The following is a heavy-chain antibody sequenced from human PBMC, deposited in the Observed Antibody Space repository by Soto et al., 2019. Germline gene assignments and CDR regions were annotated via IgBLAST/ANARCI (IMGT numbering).Heavy chain of an antibody. CDR3: AREKCSSTSCNHGMDV. Sequence: PGGSLRLSCVASAFTFNNFPMHWVRQAPGKGLQWLASITTTSTYYADSVKGRFSISRDNAKNSLYLELTNLRSEDTAVYYCAREKCSSTSCNHGMDVWGLGTTVTVSS. CDR2: ITTTST. D-gene: IGHD2-2*01. J-gene: IGHJ6*02. V-gene: IGHV3-21*01. CDR1: AFTFNNFP.